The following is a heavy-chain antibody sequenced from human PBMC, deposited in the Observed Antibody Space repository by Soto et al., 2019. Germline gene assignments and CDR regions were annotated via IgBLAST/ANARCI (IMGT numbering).Heavy chain of an antibody. CDR1: GGSISSGGYY. Sequence: PSETLSLTCTVSGGSISSGGYYWNWIRQHPGKGLEWIGYIYYSGSTYYNPSLKSRVTISVDTSKNQFSLKLSSVTAADSAVYYCARGSYYDSSGYYWPWGQGTLVTVSS. V-gene: IGHV4-31*03. CDR3: ARGSYYDSSGYYWP. J-gene: IGHJ5*02. CDR2: IYYSGST. D-gene: IGHD3-22*01.